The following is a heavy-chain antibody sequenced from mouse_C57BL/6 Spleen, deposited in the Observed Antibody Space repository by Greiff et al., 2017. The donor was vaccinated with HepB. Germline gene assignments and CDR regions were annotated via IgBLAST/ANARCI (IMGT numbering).Heavy chain of an antibody. Sequence: VQLKQSGPGLVKPSQSLSLTCSVPGYSITSGYYWNWIRQFPGNKLEWMGYISYDGSNNYNPSLKNRISITRDTSKNQFFLKLNSVTTEDTATYYCARNILNYYGSEDWGQGTTLTVSS. D-gene: IGHD1-1*01. J-gene: IGHJ2*01. V-gene: IGHV3-6*01. CDR2: ISYDGSN. CDR3: ARNILNYYGSED. CDR1: GYSITSGYY.